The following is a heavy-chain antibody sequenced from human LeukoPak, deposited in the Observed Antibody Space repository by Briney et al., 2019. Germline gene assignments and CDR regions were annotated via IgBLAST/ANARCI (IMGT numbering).Heavy chain of an antibody. J-gene: IGHJ4*02. CDR2: ISDSGGTT. Sequence: GGSLRLSCAASGFTFSSYAMSWVRQAPGKGLEWVSTISDSGGTTYYADSVKGRFTISRDNSKNTLYLQMNSLRAEDTAVYYCAKEPYDYSNYYFDYWGQGTLVTVSS. V-gene: IGHV3-23*01. CDR1: GFTFSSYA. CDR3: AKEPYDYSNYYFDY. D-gene: IGHD4-11*01.